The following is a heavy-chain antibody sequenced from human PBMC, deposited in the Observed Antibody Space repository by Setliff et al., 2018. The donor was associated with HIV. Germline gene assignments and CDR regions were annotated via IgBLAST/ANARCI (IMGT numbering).Heavy chain of an antibody. CDR2: VNPSGGST. J-gene: IGHJ4*01. V-gene: IGHV1-46*01. CDR3: ARNQGDSSGWYAGDY. CDR1: GYTFTNYY. D-gene: IGHD6-19*01. Sequence: ASVKVSCKASGYTFTNYYIHWVRQAPGQGLEWLGMVNPSGGSTAYAQKFQGRVTMTKDTSTSTVYMDLRNLRSEDTAVYYCARNQGDSSGWYAGDYWGHGTLVTVSS.